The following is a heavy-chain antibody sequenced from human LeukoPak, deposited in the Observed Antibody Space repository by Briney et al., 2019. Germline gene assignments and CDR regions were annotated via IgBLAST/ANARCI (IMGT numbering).Heavy chain of an antibody. CDR2: IIPILGIA. Sequence: ASVKVSCKASGGTFISYAISWVRQAPGQGLEWMGRIIPILGIANYAQKFQGRVTITADKSMSTAYMELSSLRSEDSAVYYCAGAIGLPVSHYWGEGTLVTVSS. D-gene: IGHD3/OR15-3a*01. CDR1: GGTFISYA. J-gene: IGHJ4*02. V-gene: IGHV1-69*04. CDR3: AGAIGLPVSHY.